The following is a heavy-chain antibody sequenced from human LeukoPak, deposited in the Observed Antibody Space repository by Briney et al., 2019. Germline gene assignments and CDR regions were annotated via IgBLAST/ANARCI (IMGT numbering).Heavy chain of an antibody. CDR2: IIPILGIA. CDR3: ARDPRRYYYDSSGYSFDY. V-gene: IGHV1-69*04. CDR1: GGTFSSYA. D-gene: IGHD3-22*01. Sequence: GASVKVSCKASGGTFSSYAISWVRQAPGQGLEWMGRIIPILGIANYAQKFQGRVTITADKSTSTAYMELSSLRSEDTAVYYCARDPRRYYYDSSGYSFDYWGQGTLVTVSS. J-gene: IGHJ4*02.